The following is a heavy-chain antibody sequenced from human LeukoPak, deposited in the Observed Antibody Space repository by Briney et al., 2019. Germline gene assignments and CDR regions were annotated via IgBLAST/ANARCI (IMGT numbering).Heavy chain of an antibody. CDR2: ISGNGGST. CDR3: AKKISGYRRYFDS. V-gene: IGHV3-23*01. J-gene: IGHJ4*02. D-gene: IGHD3-22*01. CDR1: GFTFSTYA. Sequence: GGSLRLSCAASGFTFSTYAMSWVRQAPGKGLEWVSAISGNGGSTYYADSVKGRFTVSRDNSKNTLYLQVNSLRDEDTAVYYCAKKISGYRRYFDSWGQGTLVTVSS.